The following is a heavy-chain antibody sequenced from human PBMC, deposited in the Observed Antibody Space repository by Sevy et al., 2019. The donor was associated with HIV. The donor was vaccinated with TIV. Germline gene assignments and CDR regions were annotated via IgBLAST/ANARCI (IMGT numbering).Heavy chain of an antibody. CDR1: GGSISSSSYY. J-gene: IGHJ4*02. Sequence: SETLSLTCTVSGGSISSSSYYWGWIRQPPGKGLEWIGSIYYSGSTYYNPSLKSRVTISVDTSKNQFSLKLSSVTTADTAVYYCARHPSVRGVYYFDYWGQGTLVTVSS. V-gene: IGHV4-39*01. D-gene: IGHD3-10*01. CDR3: ARHPSVRGVYYFDY. CDR2: IYYSGST.